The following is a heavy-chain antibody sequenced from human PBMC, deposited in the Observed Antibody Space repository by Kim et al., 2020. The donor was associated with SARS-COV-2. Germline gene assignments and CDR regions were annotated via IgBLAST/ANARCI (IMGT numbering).Heavy chain of an antibody. CDR3: ARVPNHSQYYFDY. CDR1: GGTFSSYA. D-gene: IGHD2-2*01. J-gene: IGHJ4*02. V-gene: IGHV1-69*13. Sequence: SGKVSCKASGGTFSSYAISWVRQAPGQGLEWMGGIIPIFGTANYAQKFQGRVTITADESTSTAYMELSSLRSEDTAVYYCARVPNHSQYYFDYWGQGTLVTVSS. CDR2: IIPIFGTA.